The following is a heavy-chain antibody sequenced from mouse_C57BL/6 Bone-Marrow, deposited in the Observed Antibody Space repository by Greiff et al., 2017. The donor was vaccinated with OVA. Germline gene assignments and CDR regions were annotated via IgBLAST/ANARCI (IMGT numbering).Heavy chain of an antibody. CDR2: IYPRSGNT. V-gene: IGHV1-81*01. Sequence: VQLQQSGAELARPGASVKLSCKASGYTFTSYGISWVKQRTGQGLEWIGEIYPRSGNTYYNEKFKGKATLTADKSSSTAYMEIRSLTSEDSAVYYCAGGDYYGSREPYWGQGTLVTVSA. J-gene: IGHJ3*01. CDR3: AGGDYYGSREPY. CDR1: GYTFTSYG. D-gene: IGHD1-1*01.